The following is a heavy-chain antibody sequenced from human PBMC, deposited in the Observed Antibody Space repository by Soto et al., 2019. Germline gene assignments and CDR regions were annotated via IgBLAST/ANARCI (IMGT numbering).Heavy chain of an antibody. J-gene: IGHJ6*02. D-gene: IGHD3-10*01. Sequence: QVQLQESGPGLVKPSETLSLTCTVSAGSIGHYYWTWIRQPPGKGLEWIGHTYYYGGTDYSPSLKSRVTISLDTSKNQFSLRLTSVTAADTAVYYCARDGGFGSRGYYGMDVWGQGTTVTVSS. CDR2: TYYYGGT. CDR3: ARDGGFGSRGYYGMDV. CDR1: AGSIGHYY. V-gene: IGHV4-59*01.